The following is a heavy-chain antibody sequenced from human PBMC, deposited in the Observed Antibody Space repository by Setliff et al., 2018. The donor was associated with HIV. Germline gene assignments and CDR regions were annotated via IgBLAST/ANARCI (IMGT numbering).Heavy chain of an antibody. CDR2: IYASGST. D-gene: IGHD2-2*01. CDR1: GGSMSSYY. J-gene: IGHJ5*02. Sequence: KSSETLSLTCAVSGGSMSSYYWSWIRQTPGKGLEWIGYIYASGSTKYNPSLESRVTISVDTSKNQFSLKLSSVTAADTAVYYCARDGPHCITSSCPGAWFDPWGQGTLVTVSS. V-gene: IGHV4-59*12. CDR3: ARDGPHCITSSCPGAWFDP.